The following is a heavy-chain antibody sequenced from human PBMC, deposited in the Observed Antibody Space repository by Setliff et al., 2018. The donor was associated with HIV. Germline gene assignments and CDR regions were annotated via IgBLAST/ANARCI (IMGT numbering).Heavy chain of an antibody. CDR2: IIPFLGVV. J-gene: IGHJ3*01. CDR3: ARVNSDAFDV. CDR1: GGTFSSDA. V-gene: IGHV1-69*10. Sequence: SVKVSCKASGGTFSSDAIGWVRQAPGQGLEWMGAIIPFLGVVHYAQTFQGRVTMTAGTYTNTAYLELSSLQSDDTAVYFCARVNSDAFDVWGQGTKVTVSS.